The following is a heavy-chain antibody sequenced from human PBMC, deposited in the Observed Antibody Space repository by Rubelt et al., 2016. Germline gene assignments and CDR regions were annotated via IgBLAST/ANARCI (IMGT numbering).Heavy chain of an antibody. J-gene: IGHJ6*02. CDR3: AADSGYGPSMDV. CDR2: IVVGSGNT. D-gene: IGHD5-12*01. CDR1: GFTFTSSA. Sequence: QMQLVQSGPEVKKPGTSVKVSCKASGFTFTSSAVQWVRQARGQRLEWIGWIVVGSGNTNYAQKFQERVPITRDMSTSTAYMGLSGLRSEDTAVYYCAADSGYGPSMDVWGQGTTVTVSS. V-gene: IGHV1-58*01.